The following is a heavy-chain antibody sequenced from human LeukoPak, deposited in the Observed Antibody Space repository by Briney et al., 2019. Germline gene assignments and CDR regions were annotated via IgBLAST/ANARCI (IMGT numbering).Heavy chain of an antibody. CDR1: GGSISSSSYY. J-gene: IGHJ4*02. CDR2: IYYSGST. V-gene: IGHV4-39*01. D-gene: IGHD6-6*01. CDR3: ASEGSVYKYSSDY. Sequence: PSETLSLTCTVSGGSISSSSYYWGWIRQPPGKGLEWIGSIYYSGSTYYNPSLKSRVTISVDTSKNQFSLKLSSVTAADTAVYYCASEGSVYKYSSDYWGQGTLVTVSS.